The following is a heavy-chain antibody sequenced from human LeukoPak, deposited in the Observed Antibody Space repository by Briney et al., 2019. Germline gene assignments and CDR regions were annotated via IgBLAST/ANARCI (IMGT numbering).Heavy chain of an antibody. V-gene: IGHV3-48*04. CDR3: ARDPGGYMDV. D-gene: IGHD3-10*01. CDR2: ISSSGSTI. J-gene: IGHJ6*03. CDR1: GFTFSSYG. Sequence: PGGSLRLSCAASGFTFSSYGMHWVRQAPGKGLEWVSYISSSGSTIFYADSVKGRFTISRDNAKNSLYLQMNSLRAEDTTVYYCARDPGGYMDVWGKGTTVTISS.